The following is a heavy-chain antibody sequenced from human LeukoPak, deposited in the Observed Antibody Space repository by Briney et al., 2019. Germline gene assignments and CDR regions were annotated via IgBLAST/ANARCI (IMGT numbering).Heavy chain of an antibody. CDR1: GGSISSSSYY. J-gene: IGHJ5*02. D-gene: IGHD2-2*01. Sequence: SETLSLTCTVSGGSISSSSYYWGWIRQPPGQGLEWIGSIYYSGSTYYNPPLKSRVTISVDTSKNQFSLKLSSVTAADTAVYYCARQEVGIVVVPAATPYNWFDPWGQGTLVTVSS. V-gene: IGHV4-39*01. CDR3: ARQEVGIVVVPAATPYNWFDP. CDR2: IYYSGST.